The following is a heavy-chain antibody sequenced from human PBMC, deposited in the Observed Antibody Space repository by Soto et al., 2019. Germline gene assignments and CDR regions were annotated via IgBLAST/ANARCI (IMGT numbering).Heavy chain of an antibody. V-gene: IGHV3-30*03. Sequence: SLRLSCAASGFTFSSYGMHWVRQAPGKGLEWVAVISYDGSNKYYADSVKGLFTISRDNAKNSLYLQMNSLRAEDTAVDYCARGGGNPYDYWGQGTRVTVSS. CDR1: GFTFSSYG. D-gene: IGHD2-15*01. CDR2: ISYDGSNK. J-gene: IGHJ4*02. CDR3: ARGGGNPYDY.